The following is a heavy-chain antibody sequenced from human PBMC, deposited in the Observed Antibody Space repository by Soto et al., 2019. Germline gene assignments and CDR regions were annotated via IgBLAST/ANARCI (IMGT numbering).Heavy chain of an antibody. J-gene: IGHJ4*02. CDR1: GFTFSSCG. V-gene: IGHV3-30*03. Sequence: QVQLVESGGGVVQPGSSLRLSCAASGFTFSSCGMHWVRQAPAKGLEWVAVISYDGSNKYYADSVKGRFTISRDNSKNTLYLQMNSLRAEDTAVYYCATGGSYRHWGQGTLVTVSS. CDR3: ATGGSYRH. D-gene: IGHD1-26*01. CDR2: ISYDGSNK.